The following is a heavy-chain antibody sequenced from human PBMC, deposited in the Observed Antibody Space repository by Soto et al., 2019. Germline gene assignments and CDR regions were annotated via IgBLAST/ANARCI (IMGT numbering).Heavy chain of an antibody. CDR1: GFTFSGYG. CDR3: ARSIGGSSYYPPDY. Sequence: QVQLVESGGGVVQPGGSLRLSCAASGFTFSGYGMHWVRQSPGEGLEWVAILANDGSYQYYAASVQGRFTISRDNSKNTLYLQMDSLRPEDTAVYYCARSIGGSSYYPPDYWGQGTLVTVSS. CDR2: LANDGSYQ. J-gene: IGHJ4*02. V-gene: IGHV3-30*03. D-gene: IGHD2-15*01.